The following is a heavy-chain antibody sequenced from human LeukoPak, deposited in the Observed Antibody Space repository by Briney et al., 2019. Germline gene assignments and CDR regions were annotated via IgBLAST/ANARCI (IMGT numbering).Heavy chain of an antibody. CDR3: ARSKDILTGYCFDY. CDR1: SGSITNSSYY. J-gene: IGHJ4*02. D-gene: IGHD3-9*01. Sequence: SETLSLTCTVSSGSITNSSYYWAWIRQPPGKRLEWIGNIYNGNTYYNSSLKSRVTISVDTSKNQFSLRLSSVTAADTAVFYCARSKDILTGYCFDYWGQGTLVTVSS. CDR2: IYNGNT. V-gene: IGHV4-39*07.